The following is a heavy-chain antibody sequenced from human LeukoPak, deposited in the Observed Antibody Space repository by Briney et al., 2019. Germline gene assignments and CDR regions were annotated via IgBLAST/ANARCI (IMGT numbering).Heavy chain of an antibody. Sequence: ASVKVSCKASGGTFSSYAISWVRQAPGQGLEWMGGIIPIFGTANYAQKFQGRVTITADESTSTAYMELSSLRSEDTAVYYCARDGGRDIRYCSGGSCYHYWGQGTLVTVSS. CDR3: ARDGGRDIRYCSGGSCYHY. V-gene: IGHV1-69*13. D-gene: IGHD2-15*01. CDR2: IIPIFGTA. CDR1: GGTFSSYA. J-gene: IGHJ4*02.